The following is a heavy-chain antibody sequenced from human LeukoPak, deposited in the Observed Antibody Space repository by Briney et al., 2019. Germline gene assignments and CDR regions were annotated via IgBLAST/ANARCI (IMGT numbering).Heavy chain of an antibody. V-gene: IGHV1-46*01. CDR2: INPGSGST. J-gene: IGHJ1*01. D-gene: IGHD1-26*01. Sequence: ASVKVSCKASGYTFTSYFMHWVRQAPGQGLEWLGVINPGSGSTTYAQKFQGRVTTTRDTSTSTVYMELSSLRSEDTAVYYCARVADSGNYFQYFQHWGQGTLVTVSS. CDR1: GYTFTSYF. CDR3: ARVADSGNYFQYFQH.